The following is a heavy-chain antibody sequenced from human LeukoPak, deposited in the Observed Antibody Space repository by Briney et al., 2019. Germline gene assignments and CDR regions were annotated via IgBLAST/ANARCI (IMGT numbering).Heavy chain of an antibody. J-gene: IGHJ3*01. CDR1: GGSMNHYY. CDR3: ARGRAYELQSAFDF. D-gene: IGHD5-12*01. V-gene: IGHV4-4*07. Sequence: SETLSLTCSVSGGSMNHYYWTWIRQSAGKGLEWIGRVFPNGNADYNASLKSRLTLSIDTSRSHFSLNLRSVTAADTAVYYCARGRAYELQSAFDFWGQGAVVIVS. CDR2: VFPNGNA.